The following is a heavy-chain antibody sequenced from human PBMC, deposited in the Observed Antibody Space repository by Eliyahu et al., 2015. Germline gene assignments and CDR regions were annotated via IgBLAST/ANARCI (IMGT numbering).Heavy chain of an antibody. CDR2: ISYDGSNK. CDR1: GFSFXXXG. D-gene: IGHD1-26*01. V-gene: IGHV3-30*03. J-gene: IGHJ5*02. Sequence: QVQLVESGGGVVQPGRSLRLSCAASGFSFXXXGMHWVRQAPGKGLEWVAVISYDGSNKYYADSVKGRFTISRDNSENTLFLQMNTLRAEDTAVYYCASLRSSGSYYGNWFDPWGQGTLVTVSS. CDR3: ASLRSSGSYYGNWFDP.